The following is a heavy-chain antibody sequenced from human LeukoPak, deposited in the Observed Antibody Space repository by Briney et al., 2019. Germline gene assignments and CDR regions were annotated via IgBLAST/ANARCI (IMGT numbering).Heavy chain of an antibody. V-gene: IGHV4-59*01. CDR1: GGSISSYY. J-gene: IGHJ4*02. CDR3: ARRVGDLLYYFDY. D-gene: IGHD1-26*01. Sequence: SETLSLTCTVSGGSISSYYWSWIRQPPGKGLEWIGCIYYSGSTNYNPSLKSRVTISVDTSENQFSLKLSPVTAADTAVYYCARRVGDLLYYFDYWGQGTLVTVSS. CDR2: IYYSGST.